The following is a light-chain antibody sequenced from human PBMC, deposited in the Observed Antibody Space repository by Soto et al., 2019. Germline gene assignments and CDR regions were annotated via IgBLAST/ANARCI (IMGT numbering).Light chain of an antibody. J-gene: IGKJ5*01. CDR2: DTS. CDR1: QSVGSF. Sequence: EIAMTQSPATLSLSPGARAALSGLASQSVGSFLAWYQQKPCQAPRLLIYDTSIRATGIPARFSGSGSGTDFTLTISSLEPEDFAVYYCQQRNSWPPTFTFGQGTRLEI. CDR3: QQRNSWPPTFT. V-gene: IGKV3-11*01.